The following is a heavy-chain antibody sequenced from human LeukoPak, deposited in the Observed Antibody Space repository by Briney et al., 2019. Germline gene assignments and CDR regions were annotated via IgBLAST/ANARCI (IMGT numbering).Heavy chain of an antibody. CDR3: ARDQGDTAMEFLDYMDV. CDR1: GYTFTGYY. CDR2: INPNSGVT. Sequence: ASVKVSCKASGYTFTGYYMHWVRQAPGQGLEWMGWINPNSGVTNYAQKFQGRVTMTRDTSISTAYMELSRLRSDDTAVYYCARDQGDTAMEFLDYMDVWGKGTTVTVSS. D-gene: IGHD5-18*01. J-gene: IGHJ6*03. V-gene: IGHV1-2*02.